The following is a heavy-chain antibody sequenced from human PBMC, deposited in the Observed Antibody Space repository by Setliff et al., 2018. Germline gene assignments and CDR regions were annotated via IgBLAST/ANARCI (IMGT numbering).Heavy chain of an antibody. V-gene: IGHV4-34*01. Sequence: PSETLSLTCAVYVGSFSGHYWSWIRQPPGKGLEWIGEINHSGSTNYTPSLKSRVTISVDTSKNQFSLKLSSVTAADTASYYCARLSALSTRITDWYFDLWGRGTLVTVSS. CDR3: ARLSALSTRITDWYFDL. D-gene: IGHD2-2*01. CDR2: INHSGST. J-gene: IGHJ2*01. CDR1: VGSFSGHY.